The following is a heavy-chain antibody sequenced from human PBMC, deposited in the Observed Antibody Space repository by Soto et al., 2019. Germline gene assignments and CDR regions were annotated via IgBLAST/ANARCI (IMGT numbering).Heavy chain of an antibody. Sequence: EVQLLESGGGLVQPGGSLRLSCAASGFTFSSYAMSWVRQAPGKGLEWVSAISGSGGSTYYADSVKGRFTISRDNSKNTLYLQMNSLRAEDTAVYYCAKDTGNNWIYGDSPDAFDIWGQGTMVTVSS. V-gene: IGHV3-23*01. CDR3: AKDTGNNWIYGDSPDAFDI. CDR2: ISGSGGST. CDR1: GFTFSSYA. J-gene: IGHJ3*02. D-gene: IGHD1-7*01.